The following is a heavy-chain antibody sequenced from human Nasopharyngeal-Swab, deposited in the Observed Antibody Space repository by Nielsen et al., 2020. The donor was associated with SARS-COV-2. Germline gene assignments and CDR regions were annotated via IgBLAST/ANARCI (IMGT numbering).Heavy chain of an antibody. V-gene: IGHV1-46*01. Sequence: ASVMVSCKASGYTFTSYYMHWVRQAPGQGLEWMGIINPSGGSTSYAQKFQGRVTMTRDTSTSTVYMELSSLRSEDTAVYYCAYIAAAGRDDYWGQGTLVTVSS. CDR2: INPSGGST. J-gene: IGHJ4*02. D-gene: IGHD6-13*01. CDR1: GYTFTSYY. CDR3: AYIAAAGRDDY.